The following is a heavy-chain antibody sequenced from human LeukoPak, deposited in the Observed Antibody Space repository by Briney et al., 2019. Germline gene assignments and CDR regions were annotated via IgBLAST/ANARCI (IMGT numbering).Heavy chain of an antibody. V-gene: IGHV3-66*01. CDR3: SRDWNYGGGFEY. CDR1: EFSVGSNY. D-gene: IGHD4-23*01. Sequence: GGSLRLSCAASEFSVGSNYMTWVRQAPGKGLEWVSLIYSGGSTYYADSVKGRFTISRDNSKNTLYLQMNSLRAEDTAVYYCSRDWNYGGGFEYWGQGILVTVSS. CDR2: IYSGGST. J-gene: IGHJ4*02.